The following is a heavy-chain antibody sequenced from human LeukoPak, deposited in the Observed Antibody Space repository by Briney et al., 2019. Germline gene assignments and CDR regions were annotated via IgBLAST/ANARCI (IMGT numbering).Heavy chain of an antibody. D-gene: IGHD6-19*01. V-gene: IGHV3-23*01. CDR2: TSGSGDST. CDR3: ARRSGIAVAGAFDY. J-gene: IGHJ4*02. CDR1: GFTFSNYA. Sequence: TGGSLRLSCAASGFTFSNYAMRWVRQAPGKGLEWVSGTSGSGDSTYYADSVKGRFTISRDNSKNTLYLQMNSLRAEDTAVYYCARRSGIAVAGAFDYWGQGTLVTVSS.